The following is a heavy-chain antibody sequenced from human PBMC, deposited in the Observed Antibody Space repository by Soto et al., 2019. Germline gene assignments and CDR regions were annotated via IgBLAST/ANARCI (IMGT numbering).Heavy chain of an antibody. D-gene: IGHD3-10*01. Sequence: EVQLVESGGGLVKPGGSLRLSCAAYGFTFSNYGMNWVRQPPGKGLEWVSSISSSSSYIYYADSVKGRFTISRDNANSSLYLQTNSLRAEDTSVYYCARVTSLHYYGSGSYDYWGQGTLVTVSS. V-gene: IGHV3-21*01. J-gene: IGHJ4*02. CDR3: ARVTSLHYYGSGSYDY. CDR2: ISSSSSYI. CDR1: GFTFSNYG.